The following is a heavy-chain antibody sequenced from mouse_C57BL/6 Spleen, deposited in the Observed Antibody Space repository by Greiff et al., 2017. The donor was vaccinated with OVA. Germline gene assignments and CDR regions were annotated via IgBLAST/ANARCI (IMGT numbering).Heavy chain of an antibody. J-gene: IGHJ2*01. D-gene: IGHD1-1*01. V-gene: IGHV5-4*01. Sequence: EVQLVESGGGLVKPGGSLKLSCAASGFTLSSYAMSWVRQTPEKRLEWVATISDGGSYTYYPDNVKGRFTISRDNAKNNLYLQMSHLKSEDTAMYYCARDRPTVVAYYFDYWGQGTTLTVSS. CDR1: GFTLSSYA. CDR3: ARDRPTVVAYYFDY. CDR2: ISDGGSYT.